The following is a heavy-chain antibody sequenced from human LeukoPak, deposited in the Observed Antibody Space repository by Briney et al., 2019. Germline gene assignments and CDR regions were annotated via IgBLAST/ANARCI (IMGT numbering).Heavy chain of an antibody. J-gene: IGHJ6*03. D-gene: IGHD3-10*01. V-gene: IGHV1-69*13. CDR1: GGTFSSYA. CDR2: IIPIFGTA. Sequence: SVKVSCKASGGTFSSYAISWVRQAPGQGLEWMGGIIPIFGTANYAQKFQGRVTITADESTSTAYMELSSLRSEDTAVYYCARGAEYYYGSGSPGDYYYYMDVWGKGTTVTVSS. CDR3: ARGAEYYYGSGSPGDYYYYMDV.